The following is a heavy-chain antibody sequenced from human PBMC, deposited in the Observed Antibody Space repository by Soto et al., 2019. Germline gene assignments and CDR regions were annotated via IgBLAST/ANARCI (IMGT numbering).Heavy chain of an antibody. V-gene: IGHV1-2*02. CDR2: INPNSGGT. J-gene: IGHJ6*02. CDR3: ARDKGKGNLIRYYYGMDV. D-gene: IGHD3-16*01. CDR1: GYTVTGYY. Sequence: ASVKVSCKASGYTVTGYYMHWVRQAPGQGLEWMGWINPNSGGTNYAQKFQGGVTMTRDTSISTAYMELSRLRSDDTAVYYCARDKGKGNLIRYYYGMDVWGQGTTVTVSS.